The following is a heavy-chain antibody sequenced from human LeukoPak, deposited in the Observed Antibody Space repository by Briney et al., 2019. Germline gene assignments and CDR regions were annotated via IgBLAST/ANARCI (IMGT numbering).Heavy chain of an antibody. CDR3: ARDSSSWPYWFDP. CDR1: GFTFSSYA. Sequence: GGSLRLSCAASGFTFSSYAMHWVRQAPGKGLEWVAVISYDGSNKYYADSVKGRFTISRDNSKNTLYLQMNSLRAEDTAVYYCARDSSSWPYWFDPWGQGTLVTVSS. CDR2: ISYDGSNK. V-gene: IGHV3-30-3*01. D-gene: IGHD6-13*01. J-gene: IGHJ5*02.